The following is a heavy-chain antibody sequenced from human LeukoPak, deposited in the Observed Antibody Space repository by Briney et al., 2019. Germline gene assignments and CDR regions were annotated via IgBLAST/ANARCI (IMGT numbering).Heavy chain of an antibody. V-gene: IGHV4-34*01. J-gene: IGHJ3*02. CDR1: GGSFSGYY. CDR2: INHSGST. D-gene: IGHD5-12*01. Sequence: SETLSLTCAVYGGSFSGYYWSWIRQPPGKGLEWIGEINHSGSTNYNPSPKSRVTISVDTSKNQFSLKLSSVTAADTAVYYCASGERGYSGPRPFDIWGQGTMVTVSS. CDR3: ASGERGYSGPRPFDI.